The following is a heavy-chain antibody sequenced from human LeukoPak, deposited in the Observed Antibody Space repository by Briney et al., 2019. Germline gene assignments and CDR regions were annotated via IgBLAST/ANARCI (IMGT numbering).Heavy chain of an antibody. Sequence: PGGSLRLSCAASGFTFSSYGMHWVRQAPGKGLEWVAFIRYDGSNKYYADSVKGRFTISRDNSKNTLYLQMNSLRAEDTAVYYYAKDLNRYCSGGSCYFYDYWGQGTLVTVSS. D-gene: IGHD2-15*01. CDR2: IRYDGSNK. J-gene: IGHJ4*02. V-gene: IGHV3-30*02. CDR1: GFTFSSYG. CDR3: AKDLNRYCSGGSCYFYDY.